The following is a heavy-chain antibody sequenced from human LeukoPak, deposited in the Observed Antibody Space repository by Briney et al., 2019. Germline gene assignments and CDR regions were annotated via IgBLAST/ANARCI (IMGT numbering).Heavy chain of an antibody. CDR1: GGSFSGYY. V-gene: IGHV4-34*01. D-gene: IGHD3-22*01. Sequence: SETLSLTCAVYGGSFSGYYWNWLRQPPGKGLEWIGEINHSGSTNYNPSLKSRVTISVDTSNNQFSLKLNSVTAADTAVYYCARGRTYYYDSNDYPDYWGQGTLVTVSS. CDR3: ARGRTYYYDSNDYPDY. J-gene: IGHJ4*02. CDR2: INHSGST.